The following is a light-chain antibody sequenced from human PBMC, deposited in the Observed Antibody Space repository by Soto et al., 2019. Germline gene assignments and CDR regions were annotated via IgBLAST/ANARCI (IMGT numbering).Light chain of an antibody. CDR1: KLGDKY. V-gene: IGLV3-1*01. CDR3: QAWDSSTAGV. J-gene: IGLJ1*01. Sequence: SYELTQPTAVSVSRGQTASITCSGDKLGDKYACWYQQKPGQSPVVVVYHDNKRPSGIPERFSGSNSGNTATLTISGAQAMDEADYYCQAWDSSTAGVFGTGTKLTVL. CDR2: HDN.